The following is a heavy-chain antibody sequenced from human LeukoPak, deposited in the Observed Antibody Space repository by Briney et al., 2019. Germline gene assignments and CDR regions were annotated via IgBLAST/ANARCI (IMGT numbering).Heavy chain of an antibody. D-gene: IGHD2-21*02. CDR2: IIPILGIA. J-gene: IGHJ4*02. CDR1: GGTFSSYT. V-gene: IGHV1-69*04. Sequence: ASVKVSCKASGGTFSSYTISWVRQAPGQGLEWMGRIIPILGIANYAQKFQGRVTITADKSTSTACMELSSLRSEDTAVYYCARDPGDGYFDYWGQGTLVTVSS. CDR3: ARDPGDGYFDY.